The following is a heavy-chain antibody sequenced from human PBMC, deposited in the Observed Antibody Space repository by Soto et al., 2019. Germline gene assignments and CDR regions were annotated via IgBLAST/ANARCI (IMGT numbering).Heavy chain of an antibody. Sequence: EVQLLESGGGLVQPGGSLRLSCAASGFTFSTFAMTWVRQAPGKGLEWVSAVSGSGDSTYYADSVKGRFTIYRDNSENTLFLQMNSLRAEDTAVYYCAKDQRYYCSRTNCQVFDYSGQGTPVTVSS. J-gene: IGHJ4*02. D-gene: IGHD2-2*01. V-gene: IGHV3-23*01. CDR1: GFTFSTFA. CDR2: VSGSGDST. CDR3: AKDQRYYCSRTNCQVFDY.